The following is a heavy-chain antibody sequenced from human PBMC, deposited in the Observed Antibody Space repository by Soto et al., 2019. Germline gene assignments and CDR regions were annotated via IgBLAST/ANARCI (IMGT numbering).Heavy chain of an antibody. V-gene: IGHV3-30*18. CDR3: AKDREAMVIFYFDY. D-gene: IGHD5-18*01. J-gene: IGHJ4*02. Sequence: GGSLRLSCAASGFTFSSYGMHWVRQAPGKGLEWVAVISYDGSNKYYADSVKGRFTISRDNSKNTLYLQMNSLRPEDTAVYYCAKDREAMVIFYFDYWGQGTLVTVSS. CDR2: ISYDGSNK. CDR1: GFTFSSYG.